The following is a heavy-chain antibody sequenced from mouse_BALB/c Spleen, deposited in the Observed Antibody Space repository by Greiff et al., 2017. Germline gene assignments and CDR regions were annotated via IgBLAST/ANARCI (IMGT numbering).Heavy chain of an antibody. J-gene: IGHJ4*01. CDR2: ISSGGSYT. CDR3: TRDARGAMDY. Sequence: EVHLVESGGGLVKPGGSLKLSCAASGFTFSSYTMSWVRQTPEKRLEWVATISSGGSYTYYPDSVKGRFTISRDNAKNTLYLQMSSLKSEDTAMYYCTRDARGAMDYWGQGTSVTVSS. V-gene: IGHV5-6-4*01. CDR1: GFTFSSYT.